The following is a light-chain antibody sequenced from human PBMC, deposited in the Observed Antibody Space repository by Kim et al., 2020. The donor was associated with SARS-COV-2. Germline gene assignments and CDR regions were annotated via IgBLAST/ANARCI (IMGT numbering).Light chain of an antibody. CDR1: TSNIGSET. V-gene: IGLV1-44*01. Sequence: GQMVTFSCSGSTSNIGSETVNWYQRLPGTAPKHLIYSNSQRPSGVPDRFSGSKSGTSASLAIGGLQSEDEADYYCAAWDDSLTGWVFGGGTQLTVL. CDR2: SNS. CDR3: AAWDDSLTGWV. J-gene: IGLJ3*02.